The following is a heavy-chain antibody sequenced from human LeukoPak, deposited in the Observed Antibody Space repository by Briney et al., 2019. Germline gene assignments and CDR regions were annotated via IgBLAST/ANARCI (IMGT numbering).Heavy chain of an antibody. Sequence: SETLSLTCAVYGGSFSGYYWSWIRQPPGKGLEWIGEINHSGSTNYNPSLKSRVTISVDKSKNQFSLKLSSVTAADTAVYYCARRQATAGISDYWGQGTLVTVSS. V-gene: IGHV4-34*01. J-gene: IGHJ4*02. CDR1: GGSFSGYY. D-gene: IGHD6-13*01. CDR3: ARRQATAGISDY. CDR2: INHSGST.